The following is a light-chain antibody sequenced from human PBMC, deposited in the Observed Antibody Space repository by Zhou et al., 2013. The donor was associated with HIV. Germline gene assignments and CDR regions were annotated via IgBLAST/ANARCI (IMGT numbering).Light chain of an antibody. J-gene: IGKJ4*01. Sequence: IQLTQSPSSLSASVGDRVTITCRASQGISSYLAWYQQKPGKAPKLLIYAASTLQSGVPSRFSGSGSGTDFTLTISSLQPEDFATYYCQKYNSALTFGGGTKVEIK. CDR3: QKYNSALT. CDR1: QGISSY. CDR2: AAS. V-gene: IGKV1-9*01.